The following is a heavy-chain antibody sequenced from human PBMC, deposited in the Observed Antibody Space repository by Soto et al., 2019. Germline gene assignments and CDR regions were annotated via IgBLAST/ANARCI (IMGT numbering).Heavy chain of an antibody. D-gene: IGHD6-13*01. CDR1: GGSISSSSYY. CDR3: ARLVGQQLAP. V-gene: IGHV4-39*01. CDR2: IYYSGST. Sequence: ASXTLSLTCTVSGGSISSSSYYCGWIRQPPGKGLEWIGSIYYSGSTYYNPSLKSRVTISVDTSKNQFSLKLSSVTAADTAVYYCARLVGQQLAPWGQGTLVTVSS. J-gene: IGHJ5*02.